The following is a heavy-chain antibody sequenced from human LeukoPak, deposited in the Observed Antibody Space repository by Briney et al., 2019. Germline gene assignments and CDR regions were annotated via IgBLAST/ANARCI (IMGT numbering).Heavy chain of an antibody. D-gene: IGHD2-2*01. CDR2: ISYDGSNK. V-gene: IGHV3-30*01. CDR3: ARETNIVVVPAAIRWFDP. CDR1: GFTFSSYA. Sequence: GRSLRLSCAASGFTFSSYAMHWVRQAPGKGLEWVAVISYDGSNKYYADSVKGRFTISRDNSKNTLYLQMNSLRAEDTAVYYCARETNIVVVPAAIRWFDPWGQGTLVTVSS. J-gene: IGHJ5*02.